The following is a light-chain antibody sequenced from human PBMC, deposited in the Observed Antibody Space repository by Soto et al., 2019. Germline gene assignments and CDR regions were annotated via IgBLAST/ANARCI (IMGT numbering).Light chain of an antibody. J-gene: IGLJ1*01. Sequence: QSVLTQPASVSGSPGQSITMSCIGTSSDVGSYDFVSWYQQHPGKAPKLLIYEVSNRPSGVSARFSGSKSDNTASLTISGLQAADEADYFCSSYSSSTVRYVFGSGTKLTVL. CDR1: SSDVGSYDF. V-gene: IGLV2-14*01. CDR3: SSYSSSTVRYV. CDR2: EVS.